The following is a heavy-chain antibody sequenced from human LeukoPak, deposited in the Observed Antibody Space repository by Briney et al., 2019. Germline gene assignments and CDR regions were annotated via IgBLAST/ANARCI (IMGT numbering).Heavy chain of an antibody. CDR3: ARAFGVVTSFDY. CDR2: MFYSGGT. V-gene: IGHV4-59*01. Sequence: SETLSLTCTVSGGSINSYYWSWIRQPPGRELEWIGCMFYSGGTNYNPSLRSRVTISVNTSKNQFSLKLRSVTAADTVVYYCARAFGVVTSFDYWGQGTLVTVSS. D-gene: IGHD3-3*01. J-gene: IGHJ4*02. CDR1: GGSINSYY.